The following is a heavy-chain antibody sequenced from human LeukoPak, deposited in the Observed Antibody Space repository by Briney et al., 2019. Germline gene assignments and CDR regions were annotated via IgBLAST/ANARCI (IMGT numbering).Heavy chain of an antibody. D-gene: IGHD6-13*01. Sequence: ASVKVSCKASGYTFTSYYMHWVRQAPGQGLEWMGIINPSGGSTSYAQKFQGRVTMTRDMSTSTVYMELSSLRSEDTAVYYCAREPTVAAAGQSEFDYWGQGTLVTVSS. J-gene: IGHJ4*02. CDR2: INPSGGST. V-gene: IGHV1-46*01. CDR1: GYTFTSYY. CDR3: AREPTVAAAGQSEFDY.